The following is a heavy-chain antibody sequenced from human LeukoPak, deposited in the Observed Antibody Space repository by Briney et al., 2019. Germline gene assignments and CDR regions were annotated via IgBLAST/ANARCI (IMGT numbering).Heavy chain of an antibody. D-gene: IGHD6-13*01. Sequence: PSETLSLTCTVSGDSISSYYWNWIRQPPGKGLEWIGYIYYSGSTNYNPSLKSRVTISVDTSKDQFSLKLSSVTAADTAVYYCARWGIAAAGPSFDYWGQGTLVTVSS. CDR2: IYYSGST. V-gene: IGHV4-59*08. CDR3: ARWGIAAAGPSFDY. J-gene: IGHJ4*02. CDR1: GDSISSYY.